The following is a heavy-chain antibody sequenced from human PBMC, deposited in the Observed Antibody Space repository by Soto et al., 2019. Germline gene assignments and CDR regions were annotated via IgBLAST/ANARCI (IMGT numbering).Heavy chain of an antibody. CDR2: ISAYNGNT. Sequence: ASVKVSCKASGYTFTSYGISWVRQAPGQGLEWMGWISAYNGNTNYAQKLQGRVTMTTDTSTSTAYMELRSLRSDDTAVYYCALVRESGYVGDYCFDYWGQGTLVTVSS. CDR1: GYTFTSYG. V-gene: IGHV1-18*01. D-gene: IGHD4-17*01. J-gene: IGHJ4*02. CDR3: ALVRESGYVGDYCFDY.